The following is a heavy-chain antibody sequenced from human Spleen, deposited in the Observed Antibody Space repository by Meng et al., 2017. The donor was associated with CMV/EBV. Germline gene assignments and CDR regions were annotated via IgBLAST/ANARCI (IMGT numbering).Heavy chain of an antibody. CDR1: A. CDR3: ARAWSHIVVVPAAIVELSDWFDP. J-gene: IGHJ5*02. D-gene: IGHD2-2*01. CDR2: ISYDGSNK. V-gene: IGHV3-30*04. Sequence: AMHWVGQAPGKGLEWVAVISYDGSNKYYANSGKGRFTISRDNSKKTLYLQMNSLRAEDTAVYYCARAWSHIVVVPAAIVELSDWFDPWGQGTLVTVSS.